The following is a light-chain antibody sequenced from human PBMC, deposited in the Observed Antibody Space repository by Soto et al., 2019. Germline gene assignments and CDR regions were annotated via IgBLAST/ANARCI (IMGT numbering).Light chain of an antibody. V-gene: IGLV2-14*01. CDR3: SSYTSSSTVV. CDR2: DVS. Sequence: QSALTQPASMSGSPGQSITISCTGTSSDVGGYNYVSWYQQHLGQAPKLMIYDVSNRPSGASKRFSGSKSGNTAALAVSGLQAEDEADYYCSSYTSSSTVVFGGGTELAVL. CDR1: SSDVGGYNY. J-gene: IGLJ2*01.